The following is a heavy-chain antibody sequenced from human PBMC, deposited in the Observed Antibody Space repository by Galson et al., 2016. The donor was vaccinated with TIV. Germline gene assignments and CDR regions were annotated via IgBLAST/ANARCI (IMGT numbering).Heavy chain of an antibody. J-gene: IGHJ6*03. V-gene: IGHV1-69*05. Sequence: SVKVSCKASGDTLTSYAVSWVRQAPGQGLEWMGEIIRICGTVNYAQTFQGRVTVTTDESTSAVDMELSSLRAEDTAVYYCANGCGSYSCYLDVWGKGTTVTVSS. CDR1: GDTLTSYA. CDR3: ANGCGSYSCYLDV. D-gene: IGHD1-26*01. CDR2: IIRICGTV.